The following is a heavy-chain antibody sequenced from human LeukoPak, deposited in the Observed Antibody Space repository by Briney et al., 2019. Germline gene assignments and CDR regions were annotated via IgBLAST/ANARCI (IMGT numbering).Heavy chain of an antibody. CDR3: ARAGYSGYDYPYYFDY. CDR1: GYTFTSYG. J-gene: IGHJ4*02. Sequence: ASVKVSCKASGYTFTSYGISWVRQAPGQGLGWMGWISAYNGNTNYAQKLQGRVTMTRNTSISTAYMELSSLRSEDTAVYYCARAGYSGYDYPYYFDYWGQGTLVTVSS. D-gene: IGHD5-12*01. CDR2: ISAYNGNT. V-gene: IGHV1-18*01.